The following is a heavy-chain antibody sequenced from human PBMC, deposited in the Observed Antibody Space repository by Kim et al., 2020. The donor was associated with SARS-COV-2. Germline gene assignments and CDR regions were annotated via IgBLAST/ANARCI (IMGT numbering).Heavy chain of an antibody. CDR3: ARRSRDGYNSYFDY. CDR2: IYPGDSDT. D-gene: IGHD5-12*01. V-gene: IGHV5-51*01. CDR1: GYSFTSYW. J-gene: IGHJ4*02. Sequence: GESLKISCKGSGYSFTSYWIGWVRQMPGKGLEWMGIIYPGDSDTRYSPSFRGQVTISADKSINTAYLQWSSLKASDTAMFYCARRSRDGYNSYFDYWGQGTLVTVSS.